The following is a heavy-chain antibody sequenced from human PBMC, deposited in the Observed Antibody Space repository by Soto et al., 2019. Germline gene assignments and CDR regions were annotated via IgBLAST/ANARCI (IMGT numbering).Heavy chain of an antibody. CDR1: GGSFTSNNW. CDR2: IYRTGST. J-gene: IGHJ4*02. D-gene: IGHD1-7*01. V-gene: IGHV4-4*02. CDR3: ASRDPGTSVDY. Sequence: SETLSLTCAVSGGSFTSNNWWTWVRQPPGQGLEWIGEIYRTGSTNYNPSLKSRVTISLDKSEYQFSLKVTSLTAADTAVYYCASRDPGTSVDYWGQGTLVTVSS.